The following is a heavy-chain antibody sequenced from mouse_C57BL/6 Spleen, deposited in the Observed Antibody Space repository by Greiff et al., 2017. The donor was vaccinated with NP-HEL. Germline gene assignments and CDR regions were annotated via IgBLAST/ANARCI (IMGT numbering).Heavy chain of an antibody. Sequence: VQLQQPGAELVRPGSSVKLSCKASGYTFTSYWMDWVKQRPGQGLEWIGNIYPSDSETHYNQKFKDKATLTVDKSSSTAYMQLSSLTSEDSAVYYCARSMIRSYFDYWGQGTTLTVSS. D-gene: IGHD2-4*01. J-gene: IGHJ2*01. V-gene: IGHV1-61*01. CDR3: ARSMIRSYFDY. CDR2: IYPSDSET. CDR1: GYTFTSYW.